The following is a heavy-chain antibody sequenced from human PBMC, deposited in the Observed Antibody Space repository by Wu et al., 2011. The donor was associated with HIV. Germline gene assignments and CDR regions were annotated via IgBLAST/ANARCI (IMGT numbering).Heavy chain of an antibody. J-gene: IGHJ4*02. CDR3: ARDGIEVMLYAMSL. Sequence: QVQLVQSGAEMKKPGASVKVSCKASNYTFTRYGVSWVRQAPGQGPEWMGWISDYNGQTNYAQKFQGRVTLTTDTSTSTAYMELGSLRSGDTAVYYCARDGIEVMLYAMSLWGQGTLVTVSS. CDR2: ISDYNGQT. V-gene: IGHV1-18*01. CDR1: NYTFTRYG. D-gene: IGHD3-16*01.